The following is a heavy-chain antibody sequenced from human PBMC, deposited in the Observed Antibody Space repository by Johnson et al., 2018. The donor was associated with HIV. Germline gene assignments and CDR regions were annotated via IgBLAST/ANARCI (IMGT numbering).Heavy chain of an antibody. Sequence: QVQLVESGGGLVKPGGSLRLSCLASGFTFSDYYMSWIRQAPGKGLEWVSYISSSGSTIYYADSVKGRFTISRDNSKNTLYLQMNSLRAEDTAVYYCARDHSGYDSVTAAFDIWGQGTMVTVSS. D-gene: IGHD5-12*01. CDR1: GFTFSDYY. CDR2: ISSSGSTI. V-gene: IGHV3-11*04. J-gene: IGHJ3*02. CDR3: ARDHSGYDSVTAAFDI.